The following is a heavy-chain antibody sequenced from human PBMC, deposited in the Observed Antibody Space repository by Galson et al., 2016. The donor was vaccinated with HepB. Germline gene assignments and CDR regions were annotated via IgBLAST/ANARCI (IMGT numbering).Heavy chain of an antibody. Sequence: SLRLSCAASGFTFSNYVMHWVRQAPGKGLEWVAAISYHGSDKYYADSVKGRVTISRDNSNNTLYPQMTSLSPEDTAVYYCARDKSFFYYGMDVWGQGTTVTVSS. CDR2: ISYHGSDK. CDR3: ARDKSFFYYGMDV. CDR1: GFTFSNYV. D-gene: IGHD2/OR15-2a*01. V-gene: IGHV3-30-3*01. J-gene: IGHJ6*02.